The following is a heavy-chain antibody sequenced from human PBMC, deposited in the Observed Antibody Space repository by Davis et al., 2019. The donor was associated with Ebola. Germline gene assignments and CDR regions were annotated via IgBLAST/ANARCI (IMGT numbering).Heavy chain of an antibody. CDR1: GFTFSSYA. CDR3: AKPDFYYGSGSYYGFDY. J-gene: IGHJ4*02. D-gene: IGHD3-10*01. V-gene: IGHV3-23*01. CDR2: ISGSGGST. Sequence: PGGSLRLSCAASGFTFSSYAMSWVRQAPGKGLEWVSAISGSGGSTYYADSVKGRFTISRDNSKNTLYLQMNSLRAEDTAVYYCAKPDFYYGSGSYYGFDYWGQGTLVTVSS.